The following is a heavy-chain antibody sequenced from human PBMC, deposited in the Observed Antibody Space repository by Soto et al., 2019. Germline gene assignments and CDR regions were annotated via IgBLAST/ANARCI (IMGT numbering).Heavy chain of an antibody. J-gene: IGHJ4*02. V-gene: IGHV3-23*01. CDR2: ISGSGGST. CDR3: AKSGPVTGPFDY. CDR1: GFTLSSYA. D-gene: IGHD6-19*01. Sequence: HPGGSLRLSCAASGFTLSSYAMSWVRQAPGKGLEWVSEISGSGGSTNYADSVKGRFTFSRDNSKNTLYLQMNSLRAEDTAVYYCAKSGPVTGPFDYWGQGTLVTVSS.